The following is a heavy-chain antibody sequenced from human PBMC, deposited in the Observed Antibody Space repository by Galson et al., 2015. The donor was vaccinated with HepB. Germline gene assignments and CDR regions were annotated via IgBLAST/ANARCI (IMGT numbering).Heavy chain of an antibody. CDR2: ISIIGGST. D-gene: IGHD3-10*01. CDR3: VKVEVRYDHNSYHYYVMAG. V-gene: IGHV3-64D*06. J-gene: IGHJ6*02. Sequence: SLRLACEASGINFCSYAMHWVRQAPGRGLEHVSGISIIGGSTYYADSMKGRFSISRDNSKSTLYLQMSNLRDDETAVNYCVKVEVRYDHNSYHYYVMAGWGQGTTVSVSS. CDR1: GINFCSYA.